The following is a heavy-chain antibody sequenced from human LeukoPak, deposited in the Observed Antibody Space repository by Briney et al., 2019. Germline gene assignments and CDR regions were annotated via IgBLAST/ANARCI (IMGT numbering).Heavy chain of an antibody. CDR1: GFTLSSYG. D-gene: IGHD1-26*01. J-gene: IGHJ4*02. CDR3: AKDRSSGSYPYYFDY. CDR2: IRYDGSNK. Sequence: TGGSLRLSCAASGFTLSSYGMHWVRQAPGKGLEWVAFIRYDGSNKYYADSVKGRFTISRDNSKNTLYLQMNSLRAEDTAVYYCAKDRSSGSYPYYFDYWGQGTLVTVSS. V-gene: IGHV3-30*02.